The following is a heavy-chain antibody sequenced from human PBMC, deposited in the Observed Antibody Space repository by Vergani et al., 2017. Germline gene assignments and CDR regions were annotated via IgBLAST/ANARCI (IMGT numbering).Heavy chain of an antibody. CDR2: IYYSGST. D-gene: IGHD6-6*01. J-gene: IGHJ4*02. CDR1: GGSISSGGYY. Sequence: QLQLQESDPGLVKPSETLSLTCTVSGGSISSGGYYWSWIRQHPGRGLEWIGYIYYSGSTYYNPSLKSRVTISVDTSKNQFSLKLSSVTAADAAVYCCARSSSAFSPVTEYYFDYWGQGTLVTVSS. V-gene: IGHV4-31*03. CDR3: ARSSSAFSPVTEYYFDY.